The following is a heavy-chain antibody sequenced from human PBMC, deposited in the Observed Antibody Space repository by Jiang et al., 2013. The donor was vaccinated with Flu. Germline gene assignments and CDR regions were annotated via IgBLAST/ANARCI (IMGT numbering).Heavy chain of an antibody. CDR2: INAGNGNT. CDR1: GYTFTRYA. V-gene: IGHV1-3*01. Sequence: GAEVKKPGASVKVSCKASGYTFTRYAMHWMRQAPGQRLEWMGWINAGNGNTKNSQKFQDRVTITRDTSASTAYMELSSLRSEDTAVYYCARSDSLVVVAGGFDYWGQGSLVTVSS. CDR3: ARSDSLVVVAGGFDY. D-gene: IGHD2-15*01. J-gene: IGHJ4*02.